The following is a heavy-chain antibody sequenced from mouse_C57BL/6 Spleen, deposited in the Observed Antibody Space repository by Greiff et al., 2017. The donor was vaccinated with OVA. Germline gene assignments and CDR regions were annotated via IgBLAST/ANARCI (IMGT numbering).Heavy chain of an antibody. CDR1: GYTFTSYW. D-gene: IGHD1-1*01. J-gene: IGHJ2*01. CDR3: ARKGTTVVAGFDY. CDR2: IDPSDSET. Sequence: QVQLQQPGAELVRPGSSVKLSCKASGYTFTSYWMHWVKQRPIQGLEWIGNIDPSDSETHYNQKFKDKATLTVDKSSSTAYMQISSLTSEDSAVYYCARKGTTVVAGFDYWGQGTTLTVSS. V-gene: IGHV1-52*01.